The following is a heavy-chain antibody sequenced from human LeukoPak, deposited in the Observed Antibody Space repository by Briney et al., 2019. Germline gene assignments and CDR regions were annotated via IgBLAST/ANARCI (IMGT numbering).Heavy chain of an antibody. CDR3: ARGGKATVVTM. V-gene: IGHV4-4*07. J-gene: IGHJ4*02. CDR2: MYSSGST. CDR1: GGSINSYY. Sequence: SETLSITCTVSGGSINSYYWTWIRQSAGKGLEWIGRMYSSGSTNYNPSLKSRVSMSVDTSKNQFSVKLTSVTAADTAVYYCARGGKATVVTMWGQGILVTVSS. D-gene: IGHD4-23*01.